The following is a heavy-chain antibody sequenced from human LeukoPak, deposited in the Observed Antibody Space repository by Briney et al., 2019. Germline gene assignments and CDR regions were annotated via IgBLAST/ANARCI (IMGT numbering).Heavy chain of an antibody. CDR2: INTNTGNP. J-gene: IGHJ4*02. CDR1: GYTFTSYA. Sequence: ASVKVTCKASGYTFTSYAMNWVRQAPGQWLEWMGWINTNTGNPTYAQGFTGRFVFSLDTSVSTAYLQISSLKAEDTAVYYCARDNRWFGEPLAVYYFDYWGQGTLVTVSS. CDR3: ARDNRWFGEPLAVYYFDY. D-gene: IGHD3-10*01. V-gene: IGHV7-4-1*02.